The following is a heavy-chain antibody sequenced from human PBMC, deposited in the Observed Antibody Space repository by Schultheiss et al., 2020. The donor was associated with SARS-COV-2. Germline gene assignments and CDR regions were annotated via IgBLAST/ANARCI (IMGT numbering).Heavy chain of an antibody. V-gene: IGHV4-4*07. J-gene: IGHJ5*02. CDR2: IYTSGST. CDR1: GGSISSYY. D-gene: IGHD5-12*01. CDR3: ARVRGYSRPSNWFDP. Sequence: SQTLSLTCTVSGGSISSYYWSWIRQPAGKGLEWIGRIYTSGSTNYNPSLKSRVTMSVDTSKNQFSLKLSSVTAADTAVYYCARVRGYSRPSNWFDPWGQGTLVTVSS.